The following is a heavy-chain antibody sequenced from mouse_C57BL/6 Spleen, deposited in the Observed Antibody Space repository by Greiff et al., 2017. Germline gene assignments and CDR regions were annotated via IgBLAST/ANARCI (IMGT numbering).Heavy chain of an antibody. CDR1: GYTFTSYW. Sequence: VQLQQPGAELVMPGASVKLSCKASGYTFTSYWMHWVKQRPGQGLEWIGEIDPSDSYTNYNQKFKGKSTLTVDKSSSTAYMQLSSLTSEDSAVYYCARMNWDRYFDVWGTGTTVTVSS. V-gene: IGHV1-69*01. J-gene: IGHJ1*03. CDR3: ARMNWDRYFDV. D-gene: IGHD4-1*01. CDR2: IDPSDSYT.